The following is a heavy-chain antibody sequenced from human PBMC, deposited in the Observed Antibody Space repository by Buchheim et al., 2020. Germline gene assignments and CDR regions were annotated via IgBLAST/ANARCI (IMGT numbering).Heavy chain of an antibody. J-gene: IGHJ6*03. V-gene: IGHV1-46*01. CDR1: GYTFTSYF. D-gene: IGHD6-19*01. CDR3: ARDGYSSGWVYYYYYMDV. CDR2: INPSGGST. Sequence: QVQLVQSGAEVKKPGASVKVSCKASGYTFTSYFMHWVRQAPGQGLEWMGIINPSGGSTSYAQKFQGRVTMTRDTSTSTGYMELSSLRSEDTAVYYCARDGYSSGWVYYYYYMDVWGKGTT.